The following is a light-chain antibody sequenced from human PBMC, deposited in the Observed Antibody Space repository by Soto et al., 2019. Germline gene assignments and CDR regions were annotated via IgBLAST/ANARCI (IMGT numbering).Light chain of an antibody. CDR2: DAS. CDR3: QQYDNLLPIT. Sequence: IQMTQSPSSLSESIGDRVTITCQASQDISKNLNWYQQKPGKAPKLLIYDASSLQTGVPSRFSGSGSATHFTFTISSLQPEDVATYYCQQYDNLLPITFGQGTRLEIK. V-gene: IGKV1-33*01. J-gene: IGKJ5*01. CDR1: QDISKN.